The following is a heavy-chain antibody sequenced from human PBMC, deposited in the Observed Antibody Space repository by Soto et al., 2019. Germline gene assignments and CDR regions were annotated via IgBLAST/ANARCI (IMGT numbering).Heavy chain of an antibody. CDR2: IWYDGSNK. CDR1: GFTFSSYG. CDR3: ARGYSGSYFPPFDY. Sequence: QVQLVESGGGVVQPGRSLRLSCAACGFTFSSYGMHWVRQAPGKGLEWVAVIWYDGSNKYYADSVKGRFTISRDNSKNTLYLQMNSLRAEDTAVYYCARGYSGSYFPPFDYWGQGTLVTVSS. V-gene: IGHV3-33*01. J-gene: IGHJ4*02. D-gene: IGHD1-26*01.